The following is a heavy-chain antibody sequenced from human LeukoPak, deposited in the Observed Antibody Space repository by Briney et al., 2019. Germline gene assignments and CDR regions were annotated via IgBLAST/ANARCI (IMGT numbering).Heavy chain of an antibody. CDR1: GFTFSSYW. Sequence: AGSLRLSCAASGFTFSSYWMSWVRQAPGKGLEWVANIKQDGSEKYYVDSVKGRFTISRDNAKNSLYLQMNSLRAEDTAVYYCARVTWSGSYHFDYWGQGTLVTVSS. CDR3: ARVTWSGSYHFDY. V-gene: IGHV3-7*01. D-gene: IGHD1-26*01. CDR2: IKQDGSEK. J-gene: IGHJ4*02.